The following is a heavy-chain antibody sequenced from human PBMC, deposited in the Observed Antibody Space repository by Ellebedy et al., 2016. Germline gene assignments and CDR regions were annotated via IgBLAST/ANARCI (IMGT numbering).Heavy chain of an antibody. Sequence: GESLKISCAASGFTFSNYAMHWVRQAPGKGLEWVAVISYDGSNKYYADSVKGRFTISRDNSKNTLYLQMNSLRAEDTAVYYCARSRWLQPDYDYWGQGTLVTVSS. J-gene: IGHJ4*02. CDR3: ARSRWLQPDYDY. D-gene: IGHD5-24*01. CDR1: GFTFSNYA. CDR2: ISYDGSNK. V-gene: IGHV3-30-3*01.